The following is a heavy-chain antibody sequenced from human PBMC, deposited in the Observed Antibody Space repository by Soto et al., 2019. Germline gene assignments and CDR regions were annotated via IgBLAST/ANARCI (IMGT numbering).Heavy chain of an antibody. CDR2: IYHSGTT. V-gene: IGHV4-39*01. Sequence: TSETLSLTCNVSGGSITTTNYYWGWVRQPPGKGLEWIASIYHSGTTYYNPSLKSRVTISVDTSKNQFSLKLNSVTASDAAVYYCARRKTTIFDWGQGTLVTVAS. J-gene: IGHJ4*02. CDR3: ARRKTTIFD. CDR1: GGSITTTNYY. D-gene: IGHD3-3*01.